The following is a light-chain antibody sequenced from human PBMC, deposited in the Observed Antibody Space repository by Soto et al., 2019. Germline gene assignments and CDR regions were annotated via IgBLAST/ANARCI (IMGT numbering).Light chain of an antibody. V-gene: IGLV1-44*01. Sequence: QSVLTQPSSASGTPGQRVTISCSGSSSNIGSNTVTWYQQLPGTAPKLLIYSNDQRPSGVPDRFSASKSGTSASLAISGLRSEDEADYYCSATDDSLSGPVFGGGTKLTVL. J-gene: IGLJ2*01. CDR1: SSNIGSNT. CDR2: SND. CDR3: SATDDSLSGPV.